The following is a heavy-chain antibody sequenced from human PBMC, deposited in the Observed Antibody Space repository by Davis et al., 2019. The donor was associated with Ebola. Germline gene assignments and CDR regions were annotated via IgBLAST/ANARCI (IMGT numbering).Heavy chain of an antibody. J-gene: IGHJ5*02. CDR1: GYTFTSYG. V-gene: IGHV1-8*02. Sequence: ASVKVSCKASGYTFTSYGISWVRQATGQGLEWMGWMNPNSGNTGYAQKFQGRVTMTRNTSISTAYMELSSLRSEDTAVYYCARAGFYYESSDYYEYPTWFDPWGQGTLVTVSS. D-gene: IGHD3-22*01. CDR3: ARAGFYYESSDYYEYPTWFDP. CDR2: MNPNSGNT.